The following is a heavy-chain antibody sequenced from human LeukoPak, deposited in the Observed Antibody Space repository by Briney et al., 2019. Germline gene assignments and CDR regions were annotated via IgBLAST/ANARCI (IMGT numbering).Heavy chain of an antibody. D-gene: IGHD6-19*01. J-gene: IGHJ5*02. V-gene: IGHV4-59*12. CDR1: GGSISSYY. CDR2: IYYSGST. Sequence: PSETLSLTCTVSGGSISSYYWSWIRQPPGKGLEWIGYIYYSGSTNYNPSLKSRVTISVDTSKNQFSLKLSSVTAADTAVYYCARYTNSGGGFDPWGQGTLVTVSS. CDR3: ARYTNSGGGFDP.